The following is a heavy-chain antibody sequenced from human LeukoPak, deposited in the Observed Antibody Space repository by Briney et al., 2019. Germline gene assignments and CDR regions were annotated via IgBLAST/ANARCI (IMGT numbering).Heavy chain of an antibody. V-gene: IGHV3-30*03. CDR1: GFTFSSYG. CDR3: MAWDDLGY. J-gene: IGHJ4*02. CDR2: ISLDGGHK. D-gene: IGHD1-1*01. Sequence: GGSLRLSCAASGFTFSSYGMHWVRRAPGKGLEWVAVISLDGGHKYYADSVKGRFTISRDNSKNTLYLQMNSLRAEDTALYYCMAWDDLGYWGQGTLVTVSS.